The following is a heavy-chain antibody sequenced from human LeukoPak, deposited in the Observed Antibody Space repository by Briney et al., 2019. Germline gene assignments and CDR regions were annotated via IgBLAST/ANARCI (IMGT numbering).Heavy chain of an antibody. Sequence: GGSLRLSCAASGVTFSDNYMTWIRQAPGQGLEWVSYISSSGASIYYADSVKGRFTISRDNAKNSLYLQMNSLRAEDTAVYYCARKHRVLAMDVWGQGTTVTVSS. CDR3: ARKHRVLAMDV. CDR1: GVTFSDNY. J-gene: IGHJ6*02. CDR2: ISSSGASI. D-gene: IGHD2-21*01. V-gene: IGHV3-11*04.